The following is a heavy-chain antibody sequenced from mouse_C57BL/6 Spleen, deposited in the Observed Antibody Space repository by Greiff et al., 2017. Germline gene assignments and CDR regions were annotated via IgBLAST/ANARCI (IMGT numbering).Heavy chain of an antibody. CDR1: GYAFSSSW. D-gene: IGHD1-1*01. CDR3: AYYYGSSLYWYFDV. Sequence: LVKPGASVTISCQASGYAFSSSWMNWVKQRPGKGLEWIGRIYPGDGDTNYNGKFKGMATLTADKSSSTAYMPLSSLTSEDSAVYFCAYYYGSSLYWYFDVWRTGTTGTVFS. V-gene: IGHV1-82*01. J-gene: IGHJ1*03. CDR2: IYPGDGDT.